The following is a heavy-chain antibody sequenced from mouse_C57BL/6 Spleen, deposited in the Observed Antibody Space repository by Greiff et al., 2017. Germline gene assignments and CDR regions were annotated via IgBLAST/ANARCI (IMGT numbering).Heavy chain of an antibody. J-gene: IGHJ1*03. V-gene: IGHV1-81*01. CDR2: IYPRSGNT. CDR1: GYTFTSYG. Sequence: QVQLKQSGAELARPGASVKLSCKASGYTFTSYGISWVKQRTGQGLEWIGEIYPRSGNTYYNEKFKGKATLTADKSSSTAYMALRSLTSEDSAVYVCASLVELLGYFDVWGTGTTVTVSS. D-gene: IGHD1-1*01. CDR3: ASLVELLGYFDV.